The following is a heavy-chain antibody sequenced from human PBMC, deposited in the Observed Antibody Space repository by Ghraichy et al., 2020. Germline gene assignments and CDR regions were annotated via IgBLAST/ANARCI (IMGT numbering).Heavy chain of an antibody. Sequence: GESLNISCAASGFTFSSYAMSWVRQAPGKGLEWVSAVSASGGSTHYADSVKGRFTMSRDNSKNTMYLQMNSLRAEDTAVYYCAKSPFGGTFRFDPWGQGTLVTVSS. CDR1: GFTFSSYA. CDR2: VSASGGST. D-gene: IGHD3-10*01. CDR3: AKSPFGGTFRFDP. J-gene: IGHJ5*02. V-gene: IGHV3-23*01.